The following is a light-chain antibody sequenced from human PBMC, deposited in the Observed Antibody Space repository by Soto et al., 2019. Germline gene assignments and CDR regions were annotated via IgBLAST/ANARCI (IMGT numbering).Light chain of an antibody. V-gene: IGKV1-39*01. J-gene: IGKJ3*01. CDR3: QQSYSSLPT. CDR1: QNIYSY. Sequence: DIQMTQSPSSLSASVGDRVTITCRASQNIYSYLNWYQQKPGKAPKLLIYFSSSLQSGVPSRFSGSGSGTDFTLTITSLQPEDVATYYYQQSYSSLPTFGPGTKVDIK. CDR2: FSS.